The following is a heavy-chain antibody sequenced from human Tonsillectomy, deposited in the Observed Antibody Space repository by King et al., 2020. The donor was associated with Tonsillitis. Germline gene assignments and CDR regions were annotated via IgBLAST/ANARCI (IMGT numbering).Heavy chain of an antibody. CDR2: IVVGSGYT. CDR3: AAYPPGPFRGVIKDYFDY. V-gene: IGHV1-58*01. D-gene: IGHD3-16*02. J-gene: IGHJ4*02. CDR1: GFTFTKSA. Sequence: QVQLVESGPEVKKPGTSVKVSCKASGFTFTKSAVQWVRQTRGQRLEWIGWIVVGSGYTSYAQKIQERVILTRDMSTSTAYMELSSLRSEDTAVYYCAAYPPGPFRGVIKDYFDYWGQGTLVTVSS.